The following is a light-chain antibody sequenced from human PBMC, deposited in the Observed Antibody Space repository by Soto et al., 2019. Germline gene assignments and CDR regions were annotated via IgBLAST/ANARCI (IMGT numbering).Light chain of an antibody. CDR3: SSSTRSITLV. CDR1: SNDIGSSDY. Sequence: QSVLTQPASVSASPGQSITISCTGASNDIGSSDYVSWCQQHPGKAPKLIIYGVRNRPSGTSDRFSGSKSGNTASLTISGLQAEDEADYYCSSSTRSITLVFGGGTKLTVL. CDR2: GVR. V-gene: IGLV2-14*01. J-gene: IGLJ2*01.